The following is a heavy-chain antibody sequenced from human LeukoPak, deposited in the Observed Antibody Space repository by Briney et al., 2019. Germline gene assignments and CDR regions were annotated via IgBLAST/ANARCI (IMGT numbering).Heavy chain of an antibody. Sequence: GGSLRLSCAASGFTFSSYAMSWVRQAPGKGLEWVSAISGSGDNTYYADSVKGRFTISRDNSKNTLYLQMTSLTAEDTAVYYCAKVTTVLIDYWGQGTLVTVSS. CDR3: AKVTTVLIDY. CDR2: ISGSGDNT. CDR1: GFTFSSYA. V-gene: IGHV3-23*01. J-gene: IGHJ4*02. D-gene: IGHD1-1*01.